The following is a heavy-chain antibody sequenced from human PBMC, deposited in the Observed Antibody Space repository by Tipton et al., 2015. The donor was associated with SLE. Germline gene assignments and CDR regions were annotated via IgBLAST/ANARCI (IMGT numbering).Heavy chain of an antibody. CDR3: ARDHADWSGYYTGVLGELLGADAFDI. CDR2: INSSGGST. CDR1: GYTFTSYY. D-gene: IGHD3-3*01. V-gene: IGHV1-46*01. J-gene: IGHJ3*02. Sequence: QLVQSGAEVKKPGASVKVSCKASGYTFTSYYMHWVRQAPGQGLEWMGIINSSGGSTTYAQKFQGRVTMTRDTSTSTVYMELSSLTSEDTAVYYCARDHADWSGYYTGVLGELLGADAFDIWGQGTMVTVSS.